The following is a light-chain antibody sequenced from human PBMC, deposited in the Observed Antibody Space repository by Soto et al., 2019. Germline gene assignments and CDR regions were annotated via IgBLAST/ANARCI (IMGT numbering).Light chain of an antibody. CDR2: KAS. CDR3: RQYVSYPVT. J-gene: IGKJ4*01. CDR1: QSISNS. V-gene: IGKV1-5*03. Sequence: DFQMTQSPSTLSASVGDRVTITCRASQSISNSLAWYQQKPGKAPNLLIYKASSLESGVPSRFSGSGSGTEFTLTISSLQPDDFASYYCRQYVSYPVTFGGGTKVEMK.